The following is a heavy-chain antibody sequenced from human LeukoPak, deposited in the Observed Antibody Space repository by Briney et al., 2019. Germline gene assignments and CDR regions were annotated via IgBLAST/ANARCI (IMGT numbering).Heavy chain of an antibody. CDR1: GYSFTSYW. J-gene: IGHJ4*02. D-gene: IGHD3-22*01. V-gene: IGHV5-51*01. Sequence: GESLKISCKGSGYSFTSYWIGWVRQMPGKGLEWMAIIYPGDSDTSYSPSLQGRVTISADKSISTAYLQWSSLKASDTAMYYCARLSYYDSSGQNPGFDYWGQGTLVTVSS. CDR3: ARLSYYDSSGQNPGFDY. CDR2: IYPGDSDT.